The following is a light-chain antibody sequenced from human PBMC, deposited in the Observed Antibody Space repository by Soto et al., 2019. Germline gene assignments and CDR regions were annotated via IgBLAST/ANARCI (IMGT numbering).Light chain of an antibody. V-gene: IGLV2-14*01. CDR1: SSDVGGYNF. CDR3: NSYTSSTSWV. CDR2: EVS. J-gene: IGLJ3*02. Sequence: QSALTQPASVSGSPGQSITISCTGTSSDVGGYNFVSWYQLHPGKAPKLMIYEVSNRPSGVSNRFSGSKSGNTASLTISGLQAEDEADYYCNSYTSSTSWVFGGGTQLTVL.